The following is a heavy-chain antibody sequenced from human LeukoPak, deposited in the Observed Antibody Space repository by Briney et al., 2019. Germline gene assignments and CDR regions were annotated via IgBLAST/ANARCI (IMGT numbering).Heavy chain of an antibody. Sequence: ASVKVSCKASGYTLTGYYVHWVRQAPGQGLERMGWINPNNGGTLYAQNFRGRVTMTRDTAISTAYMEVSGLTSDDTAVYYCARGYCSAGDCYEFDYWGQGTLVTVSS. CDR1: GYTLTGYY. D-gene: IGHD2-21*02. J-gene: IGHJ4*02. CDR3: ARGYCSAGDCYEFDY. V-gene: IGHV1-2*02. CDR2: INPNNGGT.